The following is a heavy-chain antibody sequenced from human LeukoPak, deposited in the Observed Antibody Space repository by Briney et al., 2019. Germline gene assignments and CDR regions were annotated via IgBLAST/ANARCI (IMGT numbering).Heavy chain of an antibody. CDR2: ISRSSSYI. V-gene: IGHV3-21*01. CDR3: ARDQQFNYYDSSGYYSSAFDI. D-gene: IGHD3-22*01. Sequence: GGSLRLSCAASGFTFSGYSVNWVRQAPGKGLEWVSSISRSSSYIYYADSVKGRFTISRDNARNSLYLQMNSLRVEDTAVYYCARDQQFNYYDSSGYYSSAFDIWGQGTMVTVSS. J-gene: IGHJ3*02. CDR1: GFTFSGYS.